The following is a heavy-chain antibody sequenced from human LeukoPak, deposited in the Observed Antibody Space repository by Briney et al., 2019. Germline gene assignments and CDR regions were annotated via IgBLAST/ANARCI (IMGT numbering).Heavy chain of an antibody. D-gene: IGHD3-22*01. CDR2: ISAYNGNT. CDR3: ARESHDSSGYYYGRVSGAFDI. Sequence: ASVKVSCKASGYTFTSYGISWVRQAPGQGLEWMGWISAYNGNTNYAQKLQGRVTMTTDTSTSTAYMELRSLRSDDTAVYYCARESHDSSGYYYGRVSGAFDIWGQGTMVTVSS. J-gene: IGHJ3*02. CDR1: GYTFTSYG. V-gene: IGHV1-18*01.